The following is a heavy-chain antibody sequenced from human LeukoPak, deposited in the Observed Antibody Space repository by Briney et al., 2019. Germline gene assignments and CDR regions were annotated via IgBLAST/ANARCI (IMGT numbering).Heavy chain of an antibody. CDR2: ISGSGHTT. V-gene: IGHV3-23*01. D-gene: IGHD4-23*01. J-gene: IGHJ4*02. CDR3: ARERTTVVSPFVY. CDR1: GFTFSSYA. Sequence: GGSLRLSCAASGFTFSSYAMTWVRQAPGTGLEWVSGISGSGHTTYYADSVKGRFTISRDNSKNTLYLQMNSLRAEDTAVYYCARERTTVVSPFVYWGQGTLVTVSS.